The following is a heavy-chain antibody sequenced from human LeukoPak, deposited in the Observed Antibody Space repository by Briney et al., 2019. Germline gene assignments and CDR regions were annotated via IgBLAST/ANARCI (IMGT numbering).Heavy chain of an antibody. J-gene: IGHJ1*01. CDR3: AREGGTVNFQH. CDR2: ITPNSGGT. V-gene: IGHV1-2*02. Sequence: ASVKVSCKASGYTFSDYYIHWVRQAPGQGLEWMGWITPNSGGTKYAQRFQGRVTMTRDTSISTAYMELSRLTSDDTAVYYCAREGGTVNFQHWGQGTLVTVSS. D-gene: IGHD3-16*01. CDR1: GYTFSDYY.